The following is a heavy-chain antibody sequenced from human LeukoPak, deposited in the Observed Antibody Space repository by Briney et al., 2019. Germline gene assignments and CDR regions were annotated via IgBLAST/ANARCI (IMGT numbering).Heavy chain of an antibody. CDR2: INHSGST. CDR1: GGSFSGYY. Sequence: SETLSLTCAVYGGSFSGYYWSWIRQPPGKGLEWIGEINHSGSTNYNPSLKSRVTISVDTSKNQFSLKLSSMTAADTAVYYCARGRGYSSSSGDYWGQGTLVTVSS. CDR3: ARGRGYSSSSGDY. V-gene: IGHV4-34*01. J-gene: IGHJ4*02. D-gene: IGHD6-6*01.